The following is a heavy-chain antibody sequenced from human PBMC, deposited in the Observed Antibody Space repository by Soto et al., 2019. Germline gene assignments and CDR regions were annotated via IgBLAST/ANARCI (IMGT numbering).Heavy chain of an antibody. J-gene: IGHJ4*02. CDR2: ISGSGGST. CDR1: GFTFSSYA. V-gene: IGHV3-23*01. D-gene: IGHD3-22*01. Sequence: GGSLRLSCAASGFTFSSYAMSWVRQAPGKGLEWVSAISGSGGSTYYADSVKGRFTISRDNSKNTLYLQMNSLRAEDTAVYYCAKVDDSSGYYRFFRHYWGQGTLVTVSS. CDR3: AKVDDSSGYYRFFRHY.